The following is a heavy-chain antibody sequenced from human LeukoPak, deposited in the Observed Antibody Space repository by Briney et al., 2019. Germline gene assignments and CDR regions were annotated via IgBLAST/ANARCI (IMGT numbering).Heavy chain of an antibody. V-gene: IGHV4-61*05. CDR1: GGSISSSSYY. J-gene: IGHJ5*02. Sequence: SETLSLTCTVSGGSISSSSYYWGWIRQPPGKGLEWIGYIYYSGSTNYKPSLKSRVTISVDTSKNQFSLKLNSVTAADTAVYYCARGGYYGSGNDFRFDPWGQGTLVTVSS. CDR3: ARGGYYGSGNDFRFDP. D-gene: IGHD3-10*01. CDR2: IYYSGST.